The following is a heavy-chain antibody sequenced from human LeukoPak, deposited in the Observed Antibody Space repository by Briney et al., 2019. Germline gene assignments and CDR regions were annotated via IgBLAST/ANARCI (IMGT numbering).Heavy chain of an antibody. V-gene: IGHV4-59*01. CDR3: ARDHGIAVAGNYFDY. J-gene: IGHJ4*02. D-gene: IGHD6-19*01. CDR1: GASISNDY. CDR2: ILHSGST. Sequence: SETLSLTCTVSGASISNDYWNWIRQPPGKGLEWIGYILHSGSTNYNPSLNSRVTISVDTSKNQLSLKLTSVTPADTAVYYCARDHGIAVAGNYFDYWGQGTLVTVSS.